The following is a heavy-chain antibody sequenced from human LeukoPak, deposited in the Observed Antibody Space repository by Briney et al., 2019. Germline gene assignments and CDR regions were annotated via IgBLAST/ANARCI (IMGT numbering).Heavy chain of an antibody. Sequence: GRSPRLSCAASGFTFSSYAMHWVRQAPGKGLEWVAVISYDGSNKYYADSVKGRFTISRDNSKNTLYLQMNSLRAEDTAVYYCARDVDIVATIQDYWGQGTLVTVSS. D-gene: IGHD5-12*01. J-gene: IGHJ4*02. CDR3: ARDVDIVATIQDY. CDR1: GFTFSSYA. V-gene: IGHV3-30*04. CDR2: ISYDGSNK.